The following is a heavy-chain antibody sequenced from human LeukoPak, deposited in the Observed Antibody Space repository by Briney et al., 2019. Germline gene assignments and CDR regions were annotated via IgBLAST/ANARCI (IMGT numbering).Heavy chain of an antibody. CDR2: IYYSGST. J-gene: IGHJ4*02. V-gene: IGHV4-59*12. CDR3: ASRREYGDYESEAY. Sequence: SETLSLTCTVSGGSISSYYWSWIRQPPGKGLEWIGYIYYSGSTYYNPSLKSRVTISVDTSKNQFSLKLSSVTAADTAVYYCASRREYGDYESEAYWGQGTLVTVSS. D-gene: IGHD4-17*01. CDR1: GGSISSYY.